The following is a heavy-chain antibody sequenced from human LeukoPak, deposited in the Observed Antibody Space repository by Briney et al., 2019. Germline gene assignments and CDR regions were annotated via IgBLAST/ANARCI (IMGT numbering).Heavy chain of an antibody. CDR2: IYYSGST. D-gene: IGHD3-16*01. CDR3: GGGDAGGDY. V-gene: IGHV4-59*06. Sequence: PSETLSLTCTVSGGSISSYYWSWIRQPPGKGLEWIGYIYYSGSTYYNPSLKSRVTISVDTSKNQFSLKLSSVTAADTAVYYCGGGDAGGDYWGQEPRVTVS. J-gene: IGHJ4*02. CDR1: GGSISSYY.